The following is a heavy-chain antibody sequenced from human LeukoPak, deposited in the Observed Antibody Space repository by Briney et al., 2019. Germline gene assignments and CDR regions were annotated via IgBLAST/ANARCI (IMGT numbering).Heavy chain of an antibody. CDR3: TRGGELMNF. CDR1: GGSISSGDYY. CDR2: IYTSGST. D-gene: IGHD1-26*01. V-gene: IGHV4-61*02. Sequence: KPSETLSLTCTVSGGSISSGDYYWSWIRQPPGKGLEWIGRIYTSGSTNYNPSLKSRVTISIDASKNQFSLRLSSVTAADTAVYYCTRGGELMNFWGQGTLVIVSS. J-gene: IGHJ4*02.